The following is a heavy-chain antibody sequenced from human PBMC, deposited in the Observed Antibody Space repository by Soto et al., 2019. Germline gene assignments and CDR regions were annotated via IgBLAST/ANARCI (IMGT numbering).Heavy chain of an antibody. D-gene: IGHD2-15*01. J-gene: IGHJ3*02. V-gene: IGHV3-23*01. Sequence: GGSLRLSCAASGFTFSSYAMSWVRQAPGKGLEWVSAISGSGGSTYYADSVKGRFTISRDNSKNTLYLQMNSLRAEDTAVYYCAKDWYCSGGSCSYDAFDIWGQGTMVTVS. CDR1: GFTFSSYA. CDR2: ISGSGGST. CDR3: AKDWYCSGGSCSYDAFDI.